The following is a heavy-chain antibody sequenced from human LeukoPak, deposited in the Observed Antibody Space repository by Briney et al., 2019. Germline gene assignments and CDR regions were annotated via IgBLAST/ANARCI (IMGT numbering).Heavy chain of an antibody. CDR1: GYTFTSYG. V-gene: IGHV1-18*01. CDR3: ARGPYCTNGVCYTEVDY. CDR2: ISAYNGNT. Sequence: ASVKVSCKASGYTFTSYGISWVRQAPGQGLEWMGCISAYNGNTNYAQKLQGRVTMTTDTSTSTAYMELRSLRSDDTAVYYCARGPYCTNGVCYTEVDYWGQGTLVTVSS. D-gene: IGHD2-8*01. J-gene: IGHJ4*02.